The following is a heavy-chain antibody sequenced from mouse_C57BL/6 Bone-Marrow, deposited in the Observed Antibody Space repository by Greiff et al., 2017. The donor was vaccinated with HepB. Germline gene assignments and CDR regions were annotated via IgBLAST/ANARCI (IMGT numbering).Heavy chain of an antibody. D-gene: IGHD1-1*01. V-gene: IGHV1-47*01. CDR1: GYTFTTYP. Sequence: VQLQQSGAELVKPGASVKMSCKASGYTFTTYPIEWMKQNHGKSLEWIGNFHPYNDDTKYNEKFKGKATLTVDKSSRTVYLELSRLTSDDSAVYYCARGEINYYGSSGYAMDYWGQGTSVTVSS. CDR2: FHPYNDDT. J-gene: IGHJ4*01. CDR3: ARGEINYYGSSGYAMDY.